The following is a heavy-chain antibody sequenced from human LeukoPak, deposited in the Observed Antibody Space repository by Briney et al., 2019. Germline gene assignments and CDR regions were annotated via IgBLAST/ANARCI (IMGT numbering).Heavy chain of an antibody. J-gene: IGHJ5*02. CDR3: AREHRGSSGGWFDP. Sequence: TGGSLRLSCAASGFNFDNHWMHWVRQAPGKGPVWVSHINTDGSNTKYADSVEGRFTISRDNAKNTVYLQMNSLRAEDTAVYYCAREHRGSSGGWFDPWGQGTLVTVSS. D-gene: IGHD6-13*01. CDR1: GFNFDNHW. V-gene: IGHV3-74*01. CDR2: INTDGSNT.